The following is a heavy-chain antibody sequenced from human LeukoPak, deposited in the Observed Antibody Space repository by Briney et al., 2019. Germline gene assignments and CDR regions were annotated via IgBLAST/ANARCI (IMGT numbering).Heavy chain of an antibody. CDR1: GYTFTSYY. V-gene: IGHV1-46*01. D-gene: IGHD3-3*01. CDR2: INPSGGST. J-gene: IGHJ4*02. Sequence: ASVKVSCKASGYTFTSYYMHWVRQAPGQGLEWMGIINPSGGSTSYAQKFQGRVTMTRDTSTSTVYMELSSLRSEDTAVYYCATTYYDFWGGYYHDYWGQGTLVIVSS. CDR3: ATTYYDFWGGYYHDY.